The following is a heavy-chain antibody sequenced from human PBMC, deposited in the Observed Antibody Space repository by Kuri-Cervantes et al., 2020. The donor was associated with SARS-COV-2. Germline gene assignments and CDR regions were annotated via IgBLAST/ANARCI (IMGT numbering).Heavy chain of an antibody. CDR1: GYSFTSYS. D-gene: IGHD2-2*01. CDR3: AEQKYQLLYNWFDP. V-gene: IGHV5-51*01. CDR2: IYPGDSDT. J-gene: IGHJ5*02. Sequence: GGSLRLSCKGSGYSFTSYSVGWVRQLPGKGLEWMWIIYPGDSDTRYSPSFQGQVTISAEKSISTAYLQWSSLKASDTAMYYCAEQKYQLLYNWFDPWGQGTLVTVSS.